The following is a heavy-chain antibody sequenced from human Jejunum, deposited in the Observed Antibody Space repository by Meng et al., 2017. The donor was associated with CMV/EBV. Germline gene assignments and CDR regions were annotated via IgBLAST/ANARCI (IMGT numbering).Heavy chain of an antibody. CDR3: ARHPGSYYVDWFDP. J-gene: IGHJ5*02. Sequence: SGFSFDAHDMHWVRQVPGKGLEWVASVTWNSGSVAYDASVEGRFTISRDNAKNSLYLQMTSLRIEDTAFYYCARHPGSYYVDWFDPWGQGAPVTVSS. CDR2: VTWNSGSV. D-gene: IGHD1-26*01. CDR1: GFSFDAHD. V-gene: IGHV3-9*01.